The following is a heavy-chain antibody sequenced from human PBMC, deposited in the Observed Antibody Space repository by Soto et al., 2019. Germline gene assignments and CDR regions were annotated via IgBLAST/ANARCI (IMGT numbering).Heavy chain of an antibody. D-gene: IGHD2-15*01. CDR2: IYYSGST. CDR1: GGSISSYY. V-gene: IGHV4-59*08. CDR3: AAENRFCSGGRCYSGFDY. Sequence: PSETLSLTCTVSGGSISSYYWSWIRQPPGKGLEWIGYIYYSGSTNYNPSLKSRVTISVDTSKNQFSLKLSSVTAADTAVYYCAAENRFCSGGRCYSGFDYCGQVYLVPVSA. J-gene: IGHJ4*02.